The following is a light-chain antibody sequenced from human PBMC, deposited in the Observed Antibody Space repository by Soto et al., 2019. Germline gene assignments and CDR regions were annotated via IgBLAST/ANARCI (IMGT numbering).Light chain of an antibody. CDR2: LNSDGSH. J-gene: IGLJ2*01. CDR1: SGHSNYA. CDR3: QTWGSGIVV. Sequence: QPVLTQSPSASASLGASVKLTCTLSSGHSNYAIAWHQQQSEKGPRYLMKLNSDGSHSKGDGIPYRFSGSSSGAERYLTISRLQSEDEADYYCQTWGSGIVVFGGGTKLTVL. V-gene: IGLV4-69*01.